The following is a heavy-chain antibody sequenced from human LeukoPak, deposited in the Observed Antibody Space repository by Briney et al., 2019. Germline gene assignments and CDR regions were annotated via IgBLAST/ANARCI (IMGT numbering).Heavy chain of an antibody. D-gene: IGHD3-22*01. V-gene: IGHV4-30-4*01. Sequence: SETLSLTCTVAGGSISSGDYYWSWIRQPLGKGLEWIGYIYYSGSTYYSPSLKSRVTISVDTSKNQFSLKLSSVNAEDTAVHYCARVSAEDYYDSSGYRTRFDYWGQGTLVTVSS. CDR3: ARVSAEDYYDSSGYRTRFDY. CDR1: GGSISSGDYY. CDR2: IYYSGST. J-gene: IGHJ4*02.